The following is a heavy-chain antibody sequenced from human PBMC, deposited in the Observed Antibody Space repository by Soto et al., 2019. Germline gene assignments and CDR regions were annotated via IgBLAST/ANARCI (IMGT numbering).Heavy chain of an antibody. V-gene: IGHV3-7*04. J-gene: IGHJ2*01. Sequence: GGSLRLSCAASGFKFSNYAMSWVRQAPGQGLEWVANIKRRGTSTNYVESVRGRFSTSRDNTRNYFYLNMESLRVGDTANYYCVRGTTTTRLDIRGR. CDR1: GFKFSNYA. CDR2: IKRRGTST. CDR3: VRGTTTTRLDI. D-gene: IGHD1-1*01.